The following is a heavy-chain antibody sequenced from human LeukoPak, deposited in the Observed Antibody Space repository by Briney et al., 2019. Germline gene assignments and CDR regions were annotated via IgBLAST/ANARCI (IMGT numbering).Heavy chain of an antibody. V-gene: IGHV1-46*01. CDR2: INPSGGST. CDR3: ARDRDSDFSYYYYMDV. J-gene: IGHJ6*03. CDR1: GYTFTSYY. Sequence: ASVKVSCKASGYTFTSYYMHWVRQPPAQGLEWMGIINPSGGSTSYAQKFQGRVTMSRDTSTSTVYMDLSSLRSEDTAVYYCARDRDSDFSYYYYMDVWGKGTRVTVS. D-gene: IGHD3-3*01.